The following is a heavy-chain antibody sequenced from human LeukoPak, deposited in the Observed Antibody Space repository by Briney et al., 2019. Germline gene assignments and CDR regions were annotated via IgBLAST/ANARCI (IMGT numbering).Heavy chain of an antibody. CDR1: GFTFSSYS. Sequence: GGSLRLSCAASGFTFSSYSMNWVRQAPGKGLEWVSSISSSSSYIYYADSVKGRFTISRDNAKNSLYLQMNSLRAEDTAVYYCARDYSSGWLSYYYYYYMDVWGKGTTVTVSS. J-gene: IGHJ6*03. CDR3: ARDYSSGWLSYYYYYYMDV. D-gene: IGHD6-19*01. CDR2: ISSSSSYI. V-gene: IGHV3-21*01.